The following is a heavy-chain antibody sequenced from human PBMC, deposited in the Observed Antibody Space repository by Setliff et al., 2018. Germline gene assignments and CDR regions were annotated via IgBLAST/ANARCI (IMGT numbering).Heavy chain of an antibody. CDR2: SIPINDLA. D-gene: IGHD6-13*01. CDR1: GDIFSSNG. V-gene: IGHV1-69*10. Sequence: SVKVSCKASGDIFSSNGITWVRQAPGQGLERVGGSIPINDLATYAQKFQGRVTITADKSTSTVYMELISLRSEDTAVYYCARDPFAVRAATNWYDHWGQGTLVTVSS. CDR3: ARDPFAVRAATNWYDH. J-gene: IGHJ5*02.